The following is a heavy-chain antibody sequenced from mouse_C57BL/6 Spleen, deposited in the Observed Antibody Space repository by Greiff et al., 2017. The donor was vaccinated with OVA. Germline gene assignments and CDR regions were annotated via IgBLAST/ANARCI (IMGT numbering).Heavy chain of an antibody. Sequence: VQLQQSGPVLVKPGASVKMSCKASGYTFTDYYMNWVKQSHGKSLEWIGVINPYNGGTSYNQKFKGKATLTVDKSSSTAYMELNSLTSEDSAVYYCARPFITTVVAKRYAMDYWGQGTSVTVSS. J-gene: IGHJ4*01. CDR1: GYTFTDYY. V-gene: IGHV1-19*01. CDR2: INPYNGGT. D-gene: IGHD1-1*01. CDR3: ARPFITTVVAKRYAMDY.